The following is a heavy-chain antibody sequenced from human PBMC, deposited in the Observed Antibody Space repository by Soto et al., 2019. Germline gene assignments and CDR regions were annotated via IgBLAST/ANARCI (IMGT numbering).Heavy chain of an antibody. V-gene: IGHV1-2*02. Sequence: ASVKVSCKASGYSFTAYYVHWVRQAPGQGLEWMGWVNPNSGVTNYAQKFRDRVTMTRDTSISTAYMELDRLKSDDTAVYYCARIGAFARELAAWGQGTLVTVSS. CDR1: GYSFTAYY. CDR2: VNPNSGVT. D-gene: IGHD1-7*01. J-gene: IGHJ5*02. CDR3: ARIGAFARELAA.